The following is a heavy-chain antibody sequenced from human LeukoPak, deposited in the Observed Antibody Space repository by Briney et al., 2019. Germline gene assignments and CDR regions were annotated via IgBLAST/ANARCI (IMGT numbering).Heavy chain of an antibody. D-gene: IGHD5-12*01. CDR1: GFLVSNSW. J-gene: IGHJ4*02. V-gene: IGHV3-7*05. Sequence: PGGSLRLSCADSGFLVSNSWMAWVRQAPGGGLEWFANINQDGSAKTWVDSVKDRFTISRDNAKNSMYLQINRLTVEQPAMSYCARYRGYNAFAYWGQGALASVSS. CDR2: INQDGSAK. CDR3: ARYRGYNAFAY.